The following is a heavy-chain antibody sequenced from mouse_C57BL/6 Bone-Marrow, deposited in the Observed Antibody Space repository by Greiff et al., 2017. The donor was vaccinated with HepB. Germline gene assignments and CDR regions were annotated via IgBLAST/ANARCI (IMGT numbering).Heavy chain of an antibody. CDR2: ISDGGSYT. J-gene: IGHJ4*01. CDR1: GFTFSSYA. V-gene: IGHV5-4*01. CDR3: ARDGGDGYAMDY. Sequence: EVMLVESGGGLVKPGGSLKLSCAASGFTFSSYAMSWVRQTPEKRLEWVATISDGGSYTYYPDNVKGRFTISRDNAKNNLYLQMSHLKSEDTAMYYCARDGGDGYAMDYWGQGTSVTVSS. D-gene: IGHD3-3*01.